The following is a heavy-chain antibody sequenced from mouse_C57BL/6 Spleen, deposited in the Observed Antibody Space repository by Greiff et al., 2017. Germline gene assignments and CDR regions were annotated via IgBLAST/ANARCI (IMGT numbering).Heavy chain of an antibody. CDR1: GYAFSSSW. V-gene: IGHV1-82*01. CDR2: IYPGDGDT. Sequence: QVQLQQSGPELVKPGASVKISCKASGYAFSSSWMNWVKQRPGKGLEWIGRIYPGDGDTNYNGKFKGKATLTADKSSSTAYMQLSSLTSEDSAVYFCAREGITTRTWFAYWGQGTLVTVSA. CDR3: AREGITTRTWFAY. D-gene: IGHD1-1*01. J-gene: IGHJ3*01.